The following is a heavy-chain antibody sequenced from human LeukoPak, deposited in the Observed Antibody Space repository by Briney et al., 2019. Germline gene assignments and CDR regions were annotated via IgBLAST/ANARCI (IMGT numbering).Heavy chain of an antibody. J-gene: IGHJ4*02. Sequence: GGSLRLSCVASGFMFSGSPMHWVRQASGKGLEWVGHIRTKANNYATIYAASVKGRFTISRDDSKNTAYLQMNSLKTEDTAVYYCARPSQYGSGTDYYFDSWGQGTLVTVSS. V-gene: IGHV3-73*01. D-gene: IGHD3-10*01. CDR1: GFMFSGSP. CDR2: IRTKANNYAT. CDR3: ARPSQYGSGTDYYFDS.